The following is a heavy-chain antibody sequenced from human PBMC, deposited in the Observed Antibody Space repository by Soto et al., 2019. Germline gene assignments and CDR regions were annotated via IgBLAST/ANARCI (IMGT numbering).Heavy chain of an antibody. CDR3: ARYYDFWTGLDY. Sequence: SEILSLTCTIAGGSTNNYYLSWIRQPPGKGLEFIGYIYYTGSTKYNPSLKSRVTISADTSKNQFSLKLNSVTAADTAVYYCARYYDFWTGLDYWGQGTLVTVSS. D-gene: IGHD3-3*01. V-gene: IGHV4-59*08. J-gene: IGHJ4*02. CDR1: GGSTNNYY. CDR2: IYYTGST.